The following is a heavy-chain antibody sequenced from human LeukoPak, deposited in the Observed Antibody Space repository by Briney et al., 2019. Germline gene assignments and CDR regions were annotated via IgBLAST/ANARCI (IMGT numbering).Heavy chain of an antibody. CDR1: GGSISSSSYY. CDR3: ARSAAATFDY. CDR2: IYYSGST. J-gene: IGHJ4*02. Sequence: SETLSLTCTVSGGSISSSSYYWGWIRQPPGKGLEWIGNIYYSGSTYYNPSLKSRVTISVDTSKNQFSLKVSSVTAADSAVCYCARSAAATFDYWGQGTLVTVSS. D-gene: IGHD6-13*01. V-gene: IGHV4-39*01.